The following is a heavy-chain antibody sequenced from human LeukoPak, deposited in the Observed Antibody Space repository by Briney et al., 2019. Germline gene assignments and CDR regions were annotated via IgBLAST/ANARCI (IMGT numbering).Heavy chain of an antibody. V-gene: IGHV3-30-3*01. CDR3: ARDPLPNVLLWFGEN. J-gene: IGHJ4*02. D-gene: IGHD3-10*01. CDR1: GFTFNSYA. CDR2: ISYDASNK. Sequence: GRSLRLSCAAPGFTFNSYAMHWVRQAPGKGLEWVALISYDASNKYYADSVKGRFTISRDNSENTLYLQMNSLTTEDTAVYYCARDPLPNVLLWFGENWGQGTLVTVSS.